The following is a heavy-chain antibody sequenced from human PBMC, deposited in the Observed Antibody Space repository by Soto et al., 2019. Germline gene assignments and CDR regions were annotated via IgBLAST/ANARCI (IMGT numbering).Heavy chain of an antibody. CDR2: INHSGST. V-gene: IGHV4-34*01. Sequence: SETLSLTCAVYGGSFSGYYWSWIRQPPGKGLEWIGEINHSGSTNYNPSLKSRVTISVDTSKNQFSLKLSSVTAADTAVYYCARGPGSSPPEYWGQGTLVTVSS. D-gene: IGHD6-6*01. CDR1: GGSFSGYY. J-gene: IGHJ4*02. CDR3: ARGPGSSPPEY.